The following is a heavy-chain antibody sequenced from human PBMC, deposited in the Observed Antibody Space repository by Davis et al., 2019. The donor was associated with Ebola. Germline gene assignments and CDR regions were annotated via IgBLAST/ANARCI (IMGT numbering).Heavy chain of an antibody. CDR1: GDTVFGKSGA. Sequence: HSQTLSLTCAISGDTVFGKSGAWNWIRQSPSRGLEWLGRTYYTSKWFNDYAVSVKSRITINPDTSKNQFSLQLNSVTPEDTAVYYCVRGWGRTGLGVWGQGTTVTVSS. D-gene: IGHD1-26*01. CDR3: VRGWGRTGLGV. V-gene: IGHV6-1*01. J-gene: IGHJ6*02. CDR2: TYYTSKWFN.